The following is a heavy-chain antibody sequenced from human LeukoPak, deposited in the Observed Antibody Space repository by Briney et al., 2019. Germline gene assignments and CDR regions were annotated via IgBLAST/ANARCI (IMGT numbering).Heavy chain of an antibody. V-gene: IGHV1-69*13. D-gene: IGHD3-22*01. CDR3: ARDDSSGYYSEGAFDI. Sequence: SVKVSCKASGGTFSSYAISWVRQAPGQGLEWMGGIIPIFGTANYAQKFQGRVTITADESTSTAYMELSSLRSEDTAVYYCARDDSSGYYSEGAFDIWGQGTMVTVSS. J-gene: IGHJ3*02. CDR2: IIPIFGTA. CDR1: GGTFSSYA.